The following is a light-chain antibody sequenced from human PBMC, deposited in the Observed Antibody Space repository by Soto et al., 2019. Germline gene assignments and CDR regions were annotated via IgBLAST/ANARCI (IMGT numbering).Light chain of an antibody. CDR3: QQYGYSPFT. CDR2: TAS. J-gene: IGKJ4*01. CDR1: QSVNGNH. Sequence: ELVLTQSPGTLSLSPGQRAALSCRASQSVNGNHLAWFQQKPGQSPSLLIYTASNRATGIPDRFSGSGSGTDFTLTINRLEPEDFAVYYCQQYGYSPFTLGGGTKVDIK. V-gene: IGKV3-20*01.